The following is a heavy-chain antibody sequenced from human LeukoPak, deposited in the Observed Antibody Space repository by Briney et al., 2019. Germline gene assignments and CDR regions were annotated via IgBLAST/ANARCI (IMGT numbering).Heavy chain of an antibody. CDR3: ARDRWRVALRGLDYYYMDV. CDR2: ISSSGSTI. Sequence: PGGSLRLSCAASGFTFSSYEMNWVRQAPGKGLEWVSYISSSGSTIYYAGSVKSRFTISRDNAKNSLYLQMNSLRAEDTAVYYCARDRWRVALRGLDYYYMDVWGKGTMVTVSS. J-gene: IGHJ6*03. V-gene: IGHV3-48*03. D-gene: IGHD5-24*01. CDR1: GFTFSSYE.